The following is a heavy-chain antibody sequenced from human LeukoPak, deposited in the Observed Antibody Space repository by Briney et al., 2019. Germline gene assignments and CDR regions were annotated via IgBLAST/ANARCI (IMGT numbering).Heavy chain of an antibody. CDR1: GYTFTGYD. Sequence: ASVKVSYKASGYTFTGYDINWVRQATGQGLEWMGWMNPNSGNTGYAQKFQGRVTITRNTSISTAYMELSSLRSEDTAVYYCAGRETWNWFVHWGHARLVTVSS. J-gene: IGHJ5*02. V-gene: IGHV1-8*03. CDR3: AGRETWNWFVH. CDR2: MNPNSGNT.